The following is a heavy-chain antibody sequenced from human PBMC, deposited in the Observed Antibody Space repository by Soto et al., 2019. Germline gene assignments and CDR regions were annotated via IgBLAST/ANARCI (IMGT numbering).Heavy chain of an antibody. D-gene: IGHD3-10*01. CDR3: ARGISIIGAPDKYSFDS. CDR1: GLSFSGHY. CDR2: INHSGST. V-gene: IGHV4-34*01. J-gene: IGHJ4*02. Sequence: SETLSLTCAFYGLSFSGHYLSLIRQPPGKGLEWIGEINHSGSTNQNPSLKSRLSISVDTSKNQFSLKLTSVTAADTAVYYCARGISIIGAPDKYSFDSWGQGTLVTVSS.